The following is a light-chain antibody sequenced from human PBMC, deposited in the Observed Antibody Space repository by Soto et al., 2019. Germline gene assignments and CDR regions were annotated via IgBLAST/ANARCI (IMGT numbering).Light chain of an antibody. V-gene: IGKV3-15*01. Sequence: EIVMTQSPATLSVSPGESATLSCRASQSVSRNLAWYQQKPGQTPRLLIYGASTRATGIPASFSGSGSGTEFTLTISSLQSEDFAVYYCQQYNDWPPKQYTFGQGTKLEVK. CDR1: QSVSRN. CDR3: QQYNDWPPKQYT. CDR2: GAS. J-gene: IGKJ2*01.